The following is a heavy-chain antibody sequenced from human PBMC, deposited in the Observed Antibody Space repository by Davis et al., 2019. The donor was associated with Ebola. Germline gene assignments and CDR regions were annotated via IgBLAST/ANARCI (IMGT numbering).Heavy chain of an antibody. Sequence: GESLKISCAASGFTFSSYSMNWVRQAPGKGLEWVSYISSSSSTIYYADSVKGRFTISRDNAKNSLYLQMNSLRDEDTAVYYCARDSTSYYGDYRGGYFDLWGRGTLVTVSS. CDR1: GFTFSSYS. CDR3: ARDSTSYYGDYRGGYFDL. CDR2: ISSSSSTI. J-gene: IGHJ2*01. V-gene: IGHV3-48*02. D-gene: IGHD4-17*01.